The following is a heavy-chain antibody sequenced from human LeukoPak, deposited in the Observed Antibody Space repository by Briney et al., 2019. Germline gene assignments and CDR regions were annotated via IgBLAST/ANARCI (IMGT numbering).Heavy chain of an antibody. CDR1: GGSISSYY. D-gene: IGHD6-13*01. Sequence: SETLSLTCTVSGGSISSYYWSWIRQPPGKGLEWIGYIYYSGSTNYNPSLKSRVTISVDTSKNQFSLKLSSVTAADTAVYYCARDRKGYSSSWYEXNXFDPWGQXTLVTVSS. CDR3: ARDRKGYSSSWYEXNXFDP. J-gene: IGHJ5*02. V-gene: IGHV4-59*01. CDR2: IYYSGST.